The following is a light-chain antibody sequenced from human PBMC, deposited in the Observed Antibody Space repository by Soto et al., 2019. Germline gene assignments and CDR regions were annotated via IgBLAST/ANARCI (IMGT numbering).Light chain of an antibody. V-gene: IGLV2-23*01. Sequence: QSVLTQPASVSGSPGQSITISCTGTSSDVGSYNLVSWYQQHPGKAPKLMIYEGSKRPSGVSNRFSGSKSGNTASLTISGLQAEDGADYYCCSYAGSSTFYVFGTGTRSPS. CDR3: CSYAGSSTFYV. J-gene: IGLJ1*01. CDR1: SSDVGSYNL. CDR2: EGS.